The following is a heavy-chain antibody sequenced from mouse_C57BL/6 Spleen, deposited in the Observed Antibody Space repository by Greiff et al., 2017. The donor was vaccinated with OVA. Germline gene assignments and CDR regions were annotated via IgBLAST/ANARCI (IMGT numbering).Heavy chain of an antibody. J-gene: IGHJ3*01. CDR2: ISDGGSYT. V-gene: IGHV5-4*03. CDR1: GFTFSSYA. Sequence: EVKLVESGGGLVKPGGSLKLSCAASGFTFSSYAMSWVRQTPEKRLEWVATISDGGSYTYYPGNVKGRFTISRDNAKNNLYLQMSHLKSEDTAMYYCARGGYYGYDGLAYWGQGTLVTVSA. D-gene: IGHD2-2*01. CDR3: ARGGYYGYDGLAY.